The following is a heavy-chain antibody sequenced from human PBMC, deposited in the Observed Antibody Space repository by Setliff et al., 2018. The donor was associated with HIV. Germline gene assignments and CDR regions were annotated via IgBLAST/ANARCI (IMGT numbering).Heavy chain of an antibody. Sequence: PSETLSLTCTVSGGSISTYYWSWIRQPPGKGLEWIGSIYFTGSSDNNPSLKSRVTLSVDTSKHQFSLRLSSVTAADTAVFYCARRGPGDQTWFDPWGQGILVTV. CDR1: GGSISTYY. CDR3: ARRGPGDQTWFDP. V-gene: IGHV4-59*12. J-gene: IGHJ5*02. CDR2: IYFTGSS. D-gene: IGHD7-27*01.